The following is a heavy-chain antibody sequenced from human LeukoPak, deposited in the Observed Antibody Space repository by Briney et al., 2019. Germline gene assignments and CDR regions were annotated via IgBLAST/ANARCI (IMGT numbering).Heavy chain of an antibody. CDR1: GFTFSGSA. V-gene: IGHV3-73*01. Sequence: PGGSLRLSCAASGFTFSGSAMHWVRQASGKGLEWVGRIRSKANSYATAYAASVKGGFTISRDDSKNTAYLQMNSLKTEDTAVYYCTRRYYYGSGSPPTNYYYYYMDVWGKGTTVTVSS. D-gene: IGHD3-10*01. CDR3: TRRYYYGSGSPPTNYYYYYMDV. J-gene: IGHJ6*03. CDR2: IRSKANSYAT.